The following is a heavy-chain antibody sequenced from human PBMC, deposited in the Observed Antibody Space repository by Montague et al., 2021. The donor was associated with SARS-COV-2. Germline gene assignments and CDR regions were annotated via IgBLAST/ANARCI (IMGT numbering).Heavy chain of an antibody. CDR2: ISSSGDST. J-gene: IGHJ4*02. D-gene: IGHD3-10*01. Sequence: SLRLSCAASGFRFGSYAMHWVRQAPGKGLEYVSAISSSGDSTYYANFVKGRFTISRDNSKNTLYLQMGSLSGEDMAVYYCARVEPMYYGSYDYWGQGTQVSVSS. V-gene: IGHV3-64*01. CDR3: ARVEPMYYGSYDY. CDR1: GFRFGSYA.